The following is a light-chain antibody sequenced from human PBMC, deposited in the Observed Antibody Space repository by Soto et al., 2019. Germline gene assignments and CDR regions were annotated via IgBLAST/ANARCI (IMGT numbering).Light chain of an antibody. V-gene: IGKV1-5*01. CDR3: QQRGNRPPWT. CDR2: DAS. CDR1: QSISNW. Sequence: MTQSPSTLSASVGDRVTITCRASQSISNWLAWYQQKPGKAPKLLIYDASTLESGVPSRFSGSGSGTDFTLTISSLEPEDVAVYYCQQRGNRPPWTFGQGTKVDIK. J-gene: IGKJ1*01.